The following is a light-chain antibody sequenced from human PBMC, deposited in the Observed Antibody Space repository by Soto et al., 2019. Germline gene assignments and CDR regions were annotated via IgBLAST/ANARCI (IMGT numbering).Light chain of an antibody. Sequence: QSALTQPPSASGSPGQSVTISCTGTSSDVGGYHYVSWYQQHPGKAPKLMIHEVTKRPSGVPDRFSGSKSGNTASLTVSGLQGEDDADYYCSSYAGSNNLVFGGGTQLTVL. V-gene: IGLV2-8*01. CDR3: SSYAGSNNLV. CDR2: EVT. J-gene: IGLJ2*01. CDR1: SSDVGGYHY.